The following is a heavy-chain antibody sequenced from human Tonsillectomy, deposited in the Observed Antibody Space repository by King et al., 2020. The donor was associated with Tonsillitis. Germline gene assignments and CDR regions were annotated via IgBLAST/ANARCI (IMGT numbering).Heavy chain of an antibody. CDR1: GYSCTSYW. CDR3: ARPRHCGGDCYSHYYFDY. CDR2: IYPGDSAT. Sequence: LQLVQSGAEVKKPGESLKISCKGSGYSCTSYWNGWVRQMPGKGLEWMGIIYPGDSATRYSTSFQGKVTISADKSISTAYLQWSSLKASDTAMYYCARPRHCGGDCYSHYYFDYWGQGTLVTVSS. V-gene: IGHV5-51*01. J-gene: IGHJ4*02. D-gene: IGHD2-21*02.